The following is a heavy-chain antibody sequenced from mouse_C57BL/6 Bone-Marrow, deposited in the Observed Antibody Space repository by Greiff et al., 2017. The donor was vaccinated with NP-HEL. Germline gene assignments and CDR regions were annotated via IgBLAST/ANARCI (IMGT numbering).Heavy chain of an antibody. CDR3: ARRITTGAY. V-gene: IGHV5-6*01. D-gene: IGHD1-1*01. Sequence: EVQLQESGGDLVKPGASLKLSCAASGFTFSSYGMSWVRQTPDQRLEWVATISRGGGYTYYPDNVKGRFTLSRDNAKNTLYLQMSSLKSEDTAMYYCARRITTGAYWGQGTLVTVSA. CDR1: GFTFSSYG. CDR2: ISRGGGYT. J-gene: IGHJ3*01.